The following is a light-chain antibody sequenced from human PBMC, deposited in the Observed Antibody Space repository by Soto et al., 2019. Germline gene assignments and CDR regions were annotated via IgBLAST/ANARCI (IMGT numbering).Light chain of an antibody. CDR3: QHYNSYSEA. J-gene: IGKJ1*01. CDR2: AAS. Sequence: DTQMTQSPSSVSASVGDRVTITCRASQGISSWLAWYQQKPGKAPNLLIYAASRLQSGVPSRFSGSGSGTEFTLTISSLQPDDFATYYCQHYNSYSEAFGQGTKVDI. CDR1: QGISSW. V-gene: IGKV1D-16*01.